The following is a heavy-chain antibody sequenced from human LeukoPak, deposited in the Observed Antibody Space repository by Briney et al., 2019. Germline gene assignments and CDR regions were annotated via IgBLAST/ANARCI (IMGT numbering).Heavy chain of an antibody. CDR3: ARSRQQLGAFDI. Sequence: ASVMVSCKASGYTFTAYYVHWVRQAPGQGLEWIGWINPNSGGTNYAQKFQGRVTMTRDTSISTAYMELSRLRSDDTAVYYCARSRQQLGAFDIWGQGTMVTVSS. CDR1: GYTFTAYY. CDR2: INPNSGGT. J-gene: IGHJ3*02. V-gene: IGHV1-2*02. D-gene: IGHD6-13*01.